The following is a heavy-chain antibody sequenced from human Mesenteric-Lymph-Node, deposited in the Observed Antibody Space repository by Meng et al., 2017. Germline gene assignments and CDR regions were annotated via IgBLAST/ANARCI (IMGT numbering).Heavy chain of an antibody. V-gene: IGHV4-61*01. Sequence: QGQLQEAGPGLVRPSETLSPTCTVSGGSVSSGSYYWSWIRQPPGKGLEWIGYIYYSGSTNYNPSLKSRVTISVDTSKNQFSLKLSSVTAADTAVYYCARVGWRQWSFDLWGRGTLVTVSS. D-gene: IGHD5-18*01. CDR1: GGSVSSGSYY. J-gene: IGHJ2*01. CDR3: ARVGWRQWSFDL. CDR2: IYYSGST.